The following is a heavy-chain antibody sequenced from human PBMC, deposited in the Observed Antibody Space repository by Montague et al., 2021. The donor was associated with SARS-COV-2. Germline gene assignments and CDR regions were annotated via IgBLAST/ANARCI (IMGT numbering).Heavy chain of an antibody. V-gene: IGHV4-59*01. D-gene: IGHD3-3*01. CDR2: IYYSGST. J-gene: IGHJ6*03. CDR1: GGSISFYY. Sequence: SETLSLTCTVSGGSISFYYWSWIRQPPGQGLEWIGYIYYSGSTNYNPSLKSRVTISVDTSKNQFSLKLSSVTAADTAVSYCARAPGFGIGYERGPQWGSYYYYYMDAWGKGTPVTVSS. CDR3: ARAPGFGIGYERGPQWGSYYYYYMDA.